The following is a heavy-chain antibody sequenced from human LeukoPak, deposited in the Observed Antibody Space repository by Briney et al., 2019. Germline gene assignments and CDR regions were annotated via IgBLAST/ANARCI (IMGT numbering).Heavy chain of an antibody. J-gene: IGHJ4*02. CDR3: ARDDGDYFYYFDY. D-gene: IGHD4-17*01. V-gene: IGHV3-30*04. Sequence: GGSLRLSCAASGFTFSSYAMHWVRQAPGKGLEWVAVISYDGSNKYYADSVKGRFTISRDNSKSTLYLQMNSLRAEDTAVYYCARDDGDYFYYFDYWGQGTLVTVSS. CDR1: GFTFSSYA. CDR2: ISYDGSNK.